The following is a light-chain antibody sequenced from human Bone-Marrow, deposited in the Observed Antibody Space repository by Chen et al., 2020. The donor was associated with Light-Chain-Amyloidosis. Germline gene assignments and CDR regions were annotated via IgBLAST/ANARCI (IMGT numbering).Light chain of an antibody. CDR3: QSADSSGTYEVI. Sequence: SYELTQPPSVSVSPGQTARITCSGDDLPTEYVYWYQQKPGQAPVRVIHRDTERPSGISERFSGSNAGTTATLTISGVQAEDEADYHWQSADSSGTYEVIFGGGTKLTVL. V-gene: IGLV3-25*03. J-gene: IGLJ2*01. CDR1: DLPTEY. CDR2: RDT.